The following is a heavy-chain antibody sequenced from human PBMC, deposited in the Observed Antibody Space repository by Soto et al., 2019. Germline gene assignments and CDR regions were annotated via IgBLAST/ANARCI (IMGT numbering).Heavy chain of an antibody. CDR2: IIPIFGTA. V-gene: IGHV1-69*12. CDR3: AEGERLFGATRDY. J-gene: IGHJ4*02. D-gene: IGHD1-26*01. CDR1: GGTFSSYA. Sequence: QVQLVQSGAEVKKPGSSVKVSCKASGGTFSSYAISWVRQAPGQGLEWMGGIIPIFGTANYAQKFPGRVTNTADETTSTAYMGLSSLRSEDTAVDYCAEGERLFGATRDYWGQGTLVTVSS.